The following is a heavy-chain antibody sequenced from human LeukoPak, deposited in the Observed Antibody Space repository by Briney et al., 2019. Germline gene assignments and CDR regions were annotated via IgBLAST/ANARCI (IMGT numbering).Heavy chain of an antibody. J-gene: IGHJ4*02. D-gene: IGHD1-1*01. CDR3: WRGQEFDDGVFDS. CDR2: INTDGSTT. Sequence: PGGSLRLSCAASGFTFSNYWMHWVRQAPGKGLVWVSRINTDGSTTGYADSVKGRFTISRDNSKNTVYLQMNSLRVEDTAIYYCWRGQEFDDGVFDSWGQGTLVTVSS. V-gene: IGHV3-74*01. CDR1: GFTFSNYW.